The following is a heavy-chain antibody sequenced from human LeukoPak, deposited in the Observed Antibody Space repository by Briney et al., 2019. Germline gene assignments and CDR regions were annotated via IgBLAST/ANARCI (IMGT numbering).Heavy chain of an antibody. CDR3: AGNRVLIRFWESPPP. CDR2: INHSGST. V-gene: IGHV4-34*01. Sequence: PSETLSLTCAVYGGFFSGYYWSWIRQPPGEGLEWIREINHSGSTNYNPSRKSRVTISVDTSKNQFALKLSSVTAADTAVYYCAGNRVLIRFWESPPPWGQGTLVTVSS. D-gene: IGHD3-10*01. CDR1: GGFFSGYY. J-gene: IGHJ5*02.